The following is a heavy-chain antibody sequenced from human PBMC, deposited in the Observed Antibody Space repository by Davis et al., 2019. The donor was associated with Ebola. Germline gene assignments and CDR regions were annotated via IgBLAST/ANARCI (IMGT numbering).Heavy chain of an antibody. Sequence: PGGSLRLSCAASGFTFSSYAMHWVRQAPGKGLEWVAVISYDGSNKYYADSVKGRFTISRDNSKNTLYLQMSSLTAEDTAVYYCARDLPGGDWYFDLWGRGTLVTVSS. CDR3: ARDLPGGDWYFDL. D-gene: IGHD1-14*01. J-gene: IGHJ2*01. CDR1: GFTFSSYA. CDR2: ISYDGSNK. V-gene: IGHV3-30*04.